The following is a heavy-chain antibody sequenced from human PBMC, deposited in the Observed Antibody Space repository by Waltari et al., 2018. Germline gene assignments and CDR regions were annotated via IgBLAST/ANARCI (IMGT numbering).Heavy chain of an antibody. CDR3: ARRFDS. CDR2: SSGSDTTI. J-gene: IGHJ4*02. Sequence: EVQLVESGGGLVQTGGSLRLSCAASGFTFSSYGMNWVRQAPGKGLEWISYSSGSDTTIYYADSVKGRFTISRDDAENSLYLQMNSLRAEDTALYYCARRFDSWGQGTRVTVSS. CDR1: GFTFSSYG. V-gene: IGHV3-48*03.